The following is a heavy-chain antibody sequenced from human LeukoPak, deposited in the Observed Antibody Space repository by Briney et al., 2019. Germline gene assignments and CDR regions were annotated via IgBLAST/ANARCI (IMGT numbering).Heavy chain of an antibody. J-gene: IGHJ4*02. Sequence: GGSLRLSCKASGFTFSSYSMNWVRLAPGKGLEWVSSISSSSSYIYYADSLKGRFTISRDNARKSLYLQMNSLRADDTAVYYCARATRGGYDGYFDYWGQGTLVTVSS. V-gene: IGHV3-21*01. CDR2: ISSSSSYI. D-gene: IGHD5-12*01. CDR3: ARATRGGYDGYFDY. CDR1: GFTFSSYS.